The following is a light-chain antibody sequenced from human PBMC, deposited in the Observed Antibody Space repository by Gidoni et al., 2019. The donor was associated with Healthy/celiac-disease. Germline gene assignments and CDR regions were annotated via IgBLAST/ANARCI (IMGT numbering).Light chain of an antibody. CDR1: QGISSY. CDR2: AAS. CDR3: QQYYSDPPLT. Sequence: AIRMTQSPSSFSASTGDRVTITCRASQGISSYLAWYQQKPGKAPKLLIYAASTLQSGVPSRFSGSGSGTDFTITISCLQSEDFATYYCQQYYSDPPLTFGGGTKVEIK. V-gene: IGKV1-8*01. J-gene: IGKJ4*01.